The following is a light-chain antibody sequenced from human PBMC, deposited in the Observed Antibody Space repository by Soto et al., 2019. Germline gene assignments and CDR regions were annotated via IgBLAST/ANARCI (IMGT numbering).Light chain of an antibody. V-gene: IGKV1-9*01. J-gene: IGKJ4*01. CDR3: QQFNTYPLT. Sequence: DIQLTQSPSFLSASVGDRVTITCRASQGINDYLAWYQQKPGKAPKLLIYAASTLQSEVPSRFSGSASGTEFTLTISSRQHEDFATYYCQQFNTYPLTFGGGTKVEVK. CDR2: AAS. CDR1: QGINDY.